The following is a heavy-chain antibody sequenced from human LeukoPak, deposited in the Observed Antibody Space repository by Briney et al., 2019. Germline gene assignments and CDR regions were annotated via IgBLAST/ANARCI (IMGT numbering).Heavy chain of an antibody. J-gene: IGHJ3*02. CDR1: GFTFSSYG. V-gene: IGHV3-30*18. D-gene: IGHD1-26*01. CDR2: ISYDGSNK. Sequence: GGSLRLSCAASGFTFSSYGMHWVRQAPGKGLEWVAVISYDGSNKYYADSVKGRFTISRDNSKNTLYLQMNSLRAEDTAVYYCAKEWGWEPYLVRHDAFDIWGQGTMVTVSS. CDR3: AKEWGWEPYLVRHDAFDI.